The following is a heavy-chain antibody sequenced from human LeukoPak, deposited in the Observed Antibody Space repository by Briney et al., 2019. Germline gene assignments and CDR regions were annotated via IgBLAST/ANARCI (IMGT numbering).Heavy chain of an antibody. V-gene: IGHV4-34*01. CDR2: INHSGST. CDR3: ARAQGPYGSGGYYYFDY. Sequence: PSETLSLTCAVYGGSFSGYYWSWIRQPPGKGLEWIGEINHSGSTNYNPSLKSRVTISVDTSKNQFSLKLSSVTAADTAVYYCARAQGPYGSGGYYYFDYWGQGTLVTVSS. J-gene: IGHJ4*02. D-gene: IGHD3-10*01. CDR1: GGSFSGYY.